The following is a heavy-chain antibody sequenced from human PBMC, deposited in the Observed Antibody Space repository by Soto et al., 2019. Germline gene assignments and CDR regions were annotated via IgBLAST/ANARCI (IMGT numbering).Heavy chain of an antibody. CDR2: IYYSGST. CDR1: GGSISSYY. Sequence: PSETLSLTCTVSGGSISSYYWSWIRQPPGKGLEWIGYIYYSGSTNYNPSLKSRVTISVDTSKNQFSLKLSSVTAADTAVYYCARTPPRWYDSSGYYLDYWGRGTLVTVS. CDR3: ARTPPRWYDSSGYYLDY. D-gene: IGHD3-22*01. V-gene: IGHV4-59*01. J-gene: IGHJ4*02.